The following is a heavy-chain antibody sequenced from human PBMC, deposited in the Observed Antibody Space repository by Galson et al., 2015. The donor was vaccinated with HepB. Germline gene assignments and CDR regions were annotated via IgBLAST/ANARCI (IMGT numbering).Heavy chain of an antibody. CDR3: MSTIGGH. CDR2: ISSSSTYI. V-gene: IGHV3-21*06. CDR1: AFTFNKYV. D-gene: IGHD4-23*01. Sequence: SLRLSCAASAFTFNKYVMNWVRQAPGKGLEWVSSISSSSTYIYYADSVKGRFTISRDNAKSSLFLQMNSLRVEDSAVYYCMSTIGGHWGQGTQVTVSS. J-gene: IGHJ4*02.